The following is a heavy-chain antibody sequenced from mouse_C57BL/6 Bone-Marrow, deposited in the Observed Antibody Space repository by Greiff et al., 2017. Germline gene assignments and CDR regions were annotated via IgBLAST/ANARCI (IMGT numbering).Heavy chain of an antibody. CDR2: IDPSDSYT. V-gene: IGHV1-50*01. CDR1: GYTFTSYW. Sequence: QVQLQQPGAELVKPGASVKLSCKASGYTFTSYWMPWVNQRPGQGLEWIGEIDPSDSYTNYNQNFKGKATLTVDTSSSTAYMQLSSLTSEDSAVYYCARGDYSNYYYDYWGQGTTLTVSS. J-gene: IGHJ2*01. D-gene: IGHD2-5*01. CDR3: ARGDYSNYYYDY.